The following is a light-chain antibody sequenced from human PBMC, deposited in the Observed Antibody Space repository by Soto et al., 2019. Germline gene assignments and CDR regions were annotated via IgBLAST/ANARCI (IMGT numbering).Light chain of an antibody. Sequence: SYVVTQPPSVSVAPGKTASINCEGDNIGRKSVHWYQQRPGQAPMVVIYYDGDRPSGIPERFSGSNSGTAATLTISRVEAGDEADYYCQVWDSGVDHIIFGGGTKLIVL. J-gene: IGLJ2*01. CDR3: QVWDSGVDHII. CDR2: YDG. CDR1: NIGRKS. V-gene: IGLV3-21*04.